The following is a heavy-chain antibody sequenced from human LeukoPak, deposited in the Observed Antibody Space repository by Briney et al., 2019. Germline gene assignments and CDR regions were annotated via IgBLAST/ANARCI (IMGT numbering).Heavy chain of an antibody. V-gene: IGHV3-66*01. J-gene: IGHJ4*02. CDR1: GFTVSRNY. Sequence: GGSLRLSSAASGFTVSRNYMSWVRQAPGKGLEWVSVIYIDGNTYYADSVRGRFTISRDNSKNTVYLQMNSLRAEDTAVYCCARGDGYNFSDSWGQGTLVTVSS. CDR3: ARGDGYNFSDS. CDR2: IYIDGNT. D-gene: IGHD5-24*01.